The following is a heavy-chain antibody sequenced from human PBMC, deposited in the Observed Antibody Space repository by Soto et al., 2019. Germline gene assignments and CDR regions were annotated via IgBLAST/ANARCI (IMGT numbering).Heavy chain of an antibody. CDR1: GVSISSSNW. D-gene: IGHD3-10*01. Sequence: PSETLSLTCAVSGVSISSSNWWSWVRRPPGKGLEWIGEIYHSGSTNYNPSLKSRVTISVDKSKNQFSLKLSSVTAADTAVYYCARGSMVRGAEETYYYYGMDVWGQGTTVTVSS. J-gene: IGHJ6*02. CDR3: ARGSMVRGAEETYYYYGMDV. CDR2: IYHSGST. V-gene: IGHV4-4*02.